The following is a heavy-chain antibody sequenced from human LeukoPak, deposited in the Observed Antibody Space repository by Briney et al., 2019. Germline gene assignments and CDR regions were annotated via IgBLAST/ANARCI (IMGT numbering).Heavy chain of an antibody. CDR1: SGSFSGYY. Sequence: SETLSLTCAVYSGSFSGYYWSWIRQPPGKGLEWIGEINHSGSTNYNPSLKSRVTISVDTSKNQFSLKLSSVTAADTAVYYCATHTVTNDYWGQGTLVTVSS. CDR2: INHSGST. J-gene: IGHJ4*02. V-gene: IGHV4-34*01. D-gene: IGHD4-17*01. CDR3: ATHTVTNDY.